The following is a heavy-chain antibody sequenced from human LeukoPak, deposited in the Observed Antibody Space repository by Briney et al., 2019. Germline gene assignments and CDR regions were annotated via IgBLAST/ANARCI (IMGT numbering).Heavy chain of an antibody. CDR3: ARDRNYYESSGFDY. V-gene: IGHV4-31*03. CDR1: GGSISTAGHY. CDR2: IYYTGRA. Sequence: TSETLSLTGTVSGGSISTAGHYWTWIRQHPGKDLEWIGYIYYTGRAYYNPSLKSRVTISIDTSKNQFFLNLSSVTAADTAVYYCARDRNYYESSGFDYWGQGTLVPVSS. J-gene: IGHJ4*02. D-gene: IGHD3-22*01.